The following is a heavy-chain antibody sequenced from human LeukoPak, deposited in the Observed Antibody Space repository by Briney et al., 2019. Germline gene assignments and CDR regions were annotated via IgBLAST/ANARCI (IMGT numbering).Heavy chain of an antibody. CDR1: GGTFSSYA. CDR2: IIPIFTTA. J-gene: IGHJ4*02. Sequence: ASVKVSCKASGGTFSSYAFSWVRQAPGQGLEWMGGIIPIFTTANYAQKFQGRVTITADESTSTVYMELSRLRSEDTAVYYCAREVEYYGSGSYWGVFDYRGQGTLVTVSS. CDR3: AREVEYYGSGSYWGVFDY. D-gene: IGHD3-10*01. V-gene: IGHV1-69*13.